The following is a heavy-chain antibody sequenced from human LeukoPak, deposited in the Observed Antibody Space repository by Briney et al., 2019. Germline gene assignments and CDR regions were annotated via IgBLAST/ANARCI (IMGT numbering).Heavy chain of an antibody. D-gene: IGHD2-2*02. CDR2: ISAYNGNT. V-gene: IGHV1-18*01. CDR3: ARAKGGDCSSPSCYIGGSWFDP. J-gene: IGHJ5*02. Sequence: GASVKVSCKASGYTFTSYGISWVRQAPGQGLEWMGWISAYNGNTNYAQKLQGRVTMTTDTSTSTAYMELRSLRSDDTAVYYCARAKGGDCSSPSCYIGGSWFDPWGQGTLVTVSS. CDR1: GYTFTSYG.